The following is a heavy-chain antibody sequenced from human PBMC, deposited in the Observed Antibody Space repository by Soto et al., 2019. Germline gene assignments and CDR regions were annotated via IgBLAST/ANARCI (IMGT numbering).Heavy chain of an antibody. V-gene: IGHV4-30-2*01. D-gene: IGHD6-13*01. J-gene: IGHJ4*02. CDR1: GGSISSGGYS. Sequence: QLQLQESGSGLVKPSQTLSLTCAVSGGSISSGGYSWSWIRQPPGKGLEWIGYIYHSGSTYYNPSLKIRVTISVDRSKNQFSLKLSSVTAADTAVYYCAREGSSWSLGIDYWGQGTLVTVSS. CDR2: IYHSGST. CDR3: AREGSSWSLGIDY.